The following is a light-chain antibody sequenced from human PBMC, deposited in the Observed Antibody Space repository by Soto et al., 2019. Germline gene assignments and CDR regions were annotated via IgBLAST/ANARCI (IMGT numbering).Light chain of an antibody. Sequence: QSALTQPASVSGSPGQSITISCTGTSSDVGGYNYVSWYQQHPGKAPKLMIYEVSNRPSGVSNRFSGSKSGNTASLTISGLQAEDEADYYCSSYISSSIFFGTGTKLTVL. CDR2: EVS. CDR3: SSYISSSIF. V-gene: IGLV2-14*01. J-gene: IGLJ1*01. CDR1: SSDVGGYNY.